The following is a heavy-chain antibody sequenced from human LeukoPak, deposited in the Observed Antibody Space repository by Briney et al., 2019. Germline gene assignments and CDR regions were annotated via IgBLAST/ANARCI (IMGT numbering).Heavy chain of an antibody. V-gene: IGHV3-7*01. J-gene: IGHJ4*02. CDR1: GFTFSSYW. CDR2: IKQDGSEK. CDR3: ASEYGDYVYYFDY. D-gene: IGHD4-17*01. Sequence: GGSLRLSCAASGFTFSSYWMSWVRQAPGTGLEWVANIKQDGSEKYYVDSVKGRFTISRDNAKNSLYLQMNSLRAEDTAVYYCASEYGDYVYYFDYWGQGTLVTVSS.